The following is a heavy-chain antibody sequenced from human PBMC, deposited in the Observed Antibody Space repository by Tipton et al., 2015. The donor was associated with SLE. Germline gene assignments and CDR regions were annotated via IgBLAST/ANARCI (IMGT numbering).Heavy chain of an antibody. D-gene: IGHD3-10*01. J-gene: IGHJ4*02. V-gene: IGHV1-8*02. CDR2: MNPNSGNT. Sequence: QSGAEVKKPGSSVKVSCKASGGTFSSYAISWVRQAPGQGLEWMGGMNPNSGNTGYAQKFQGRVTMTRNTSISTAYMELSSLRSEDTAVYYCARGRGGVTEFDYWGQGTLVTVSS. CDR3: ARGRGGVTEFDY. CDR1: GGTFSSYA.